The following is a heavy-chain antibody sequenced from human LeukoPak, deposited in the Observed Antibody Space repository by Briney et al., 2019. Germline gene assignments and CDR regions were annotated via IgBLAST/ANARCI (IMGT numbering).Heavy chain of an antibody. CDR3: ARIFDS. J-gene: IGHJ4*02. CDR2: IFHNGKT. Sequence: SETLSLTCTVSGGSVSTSDYYWGWIRQTPGKGLEWVGDIFHNGKTNYNPSLKGRVTISIDTSNNQFSLRLPSVTAADAAVYYCARIFDSWGQGTLVTVSS. V-gene: IGHV4-39*07. CDR1: GGSVSTSDYY.